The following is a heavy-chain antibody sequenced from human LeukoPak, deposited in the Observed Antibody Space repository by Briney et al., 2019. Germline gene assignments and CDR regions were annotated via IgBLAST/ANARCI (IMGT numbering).Heavy chain of an antibody. CDR3: ARDMGGSYYEGGWFDP. J-gene: IGHJ5*02. Sequence: PSETLSLTCTVSGGSISGSYYWSWIRQPAGKGLEWIGRISTTGSTDYNPSLKSRVTISVDTSKNQFSLKLSSVTAADTAVYYCARDMGGSYYEGGWFDPWGQGTLVTVSS. CDR2: ISTTGST. D-gene: IGHD1-26*01. V-gene: IGHV4-61*02. CDR1: GGSISGSYY.